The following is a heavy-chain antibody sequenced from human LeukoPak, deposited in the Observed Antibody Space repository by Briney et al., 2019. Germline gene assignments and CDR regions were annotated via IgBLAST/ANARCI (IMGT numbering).Heavy chain of an antibody. J-gene: IGHJ4*02. CDR1: GFTFSDYS. Sequence: PGGSLRLSCAASGFTFSDYSMNWVRQAPGKGLEWVSYINSGSSTIYYVDSVEGRFTISRDNAKNSLYLQMNSLRDEDTAVYHYARTRSKVGTPTFDYWGQGTLVTVSS. V-gene: IGHV3-48*02. CDR3: ARTRSKVGTPTFDY. D-gene: IGHD4-23*01. CDR2: INSGSSTI.